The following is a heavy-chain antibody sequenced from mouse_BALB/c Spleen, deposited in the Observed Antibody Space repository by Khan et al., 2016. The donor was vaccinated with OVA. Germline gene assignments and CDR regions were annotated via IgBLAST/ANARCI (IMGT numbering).Heavy chain of an antibody. Sequence: EVELVESGGDLVKPGGFLKLSCAASGFTFSSFGMSWIRQTPDKRLEWVATISSGGSYTYYPDSVKGRFTISRDNAKNTLYLQMSSLKSEDTAMYYCARQYSNSCFEYWGQGTTLTVSS. J-gene: IGHJ2*01. CDR2: ISSGGSYT. V-gene: IGHV5-6*01. CDR3: ARQYSNSCFEY. CDR1: GFTFSSFG. D-gene: IGHD2-5*01.